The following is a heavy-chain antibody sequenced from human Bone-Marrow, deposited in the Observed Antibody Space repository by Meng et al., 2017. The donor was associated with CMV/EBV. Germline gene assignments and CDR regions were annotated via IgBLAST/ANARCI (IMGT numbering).Heavy chain of an antibody. CDR2: IDFVGSSR. V-gene: IGHV3-74*01. CDR1: GFTLSNAW. Sequence: GGSLRLSCAASGFTLSNAWMNWVRQAPGKGLVWVARIDFVGSSRTYVDTVQGRFTVSRDNAKNTLYLEMNSLRPEDTAVYYCTRDNRDMAAMCDSWGQGTLVNVSS. D-gene: IGHD5-18*01. J-gene: IGHJ1*01. CDR3: TRDNRDMAAMCDS.